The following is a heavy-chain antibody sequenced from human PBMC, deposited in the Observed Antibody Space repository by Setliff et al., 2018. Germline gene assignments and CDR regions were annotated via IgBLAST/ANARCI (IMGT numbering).Heavy chain of an antibody. CDR2: LYPNGNT. V-gene: IGHV4-4*07. CDR1: GGSTNNYH. J-gene: IGHJ3*02. D-gene: IGHD1-1*01. Sequence: KASETLSLTCTVSGGSTNNYHWTWIRQPAGKGLEWIGRLYPNGNTNYNPSLKRRVNMSADSSKNNLSLRLKYVTAADTAVYYCAREDWNGNAFDIWGPGTRVTVSS. CDR3: AREDWNGNAFDI.